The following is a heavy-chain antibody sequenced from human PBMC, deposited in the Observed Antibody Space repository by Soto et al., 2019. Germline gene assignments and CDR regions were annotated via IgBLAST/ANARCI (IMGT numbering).Heavy chain of an antibody. Sequence: PGESLKISCKASGYIFIDYWIGWVRQMPGKGLEWMGIVYPRDSDTSYSPSFQGQVTISADRSTGTAFLQWRSLKASDTALYSCARPPLPGYSIHFNSWGQGTLVTVSS. CDR3: ARPPLPGYSIHFNS. J-gene: IGHJ4*02. V-gene: IGHV5-51*01. CDR2: VYPRDSDT. D-gene: IGHD2-15*01. CDR1: GYIFIDYW.